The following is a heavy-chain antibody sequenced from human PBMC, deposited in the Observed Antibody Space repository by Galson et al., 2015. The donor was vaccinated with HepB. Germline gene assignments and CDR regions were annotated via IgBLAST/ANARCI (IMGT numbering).Heavy chain of an antibody. J-gene: IGHJ4*02. V-gene: IGHV3-33*01. CDR1: GFTFGSYG. Sequence: SLRLSCAASGFTFGSYGMHWVRQAPGKGLEWVALIWYDSSNKYYVDSVKGRFTISRDNLKNTLFLQMNGLRAEDTAVYYCARDHRRIATRLRPGLAAEAPDYWGQGILVTVSS. CDR2: IWYDSSNK. CDR3: ARDHRRIATRLRPGLAAEAPDY. D-gene: IGHD6-6*01.